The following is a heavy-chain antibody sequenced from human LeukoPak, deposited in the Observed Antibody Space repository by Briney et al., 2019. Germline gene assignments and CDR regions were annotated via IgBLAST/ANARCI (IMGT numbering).Heavy chain of an antibody. CDR3: ARVGSSSWYAHYFDY. V-gene: IGHV4-59*01. D-gene: IGHD6-13*01. J-gene: IGHJ4*02. CDR1: GGSISSYY. CDR2: IYYSGST. Sequence: SETLSLTCAVSGGSISSYYWSWIRQPPGKGLEWIGYIYYSGSTNYNPSLKSRVTISVDTSKNQFSLKLSSVTAADTAVYYCARVGSSSWYAHYFDYWGQGTLVTVSS.